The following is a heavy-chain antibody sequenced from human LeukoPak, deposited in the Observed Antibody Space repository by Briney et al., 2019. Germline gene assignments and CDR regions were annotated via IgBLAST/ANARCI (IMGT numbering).Heavy chain of an antibody. J-gene: IGHJ4*02. CDR2: IWFDGSTK. Sequence: GGSLRLSCAASGFSFKDTGMHWVRQAPGKGPEWLTIIWFDGSTKYYADSVKGRFTVSRDNFQNILYLQMNDLRAEDTAVYHCARDSIGSLEYWGQGVLVTVPS. D-gene: IGHD2-21*01. CDR1: GFSFKDTG. V-gene: IGHV3-33*01. CDR3: ARDSIGSLEY.